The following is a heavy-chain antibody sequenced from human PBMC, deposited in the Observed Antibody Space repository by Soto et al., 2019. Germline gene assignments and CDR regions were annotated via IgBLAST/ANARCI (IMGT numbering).Heavy chain of an antibody. CDR2: FDPEDDET. J-gene: IGHJ4*02. V-gene: IGHV1-24*01. CDR1: GYTLTDLS. D-gene: IGHD1-26*01. CDR3: ATDPVGVTSTLPH. Sequence: QVQLVQSGAEVKKPGASVNVSCKVSGYTLTDLSMHWVRQAPGKGLEWMGGFDPEDDETIYALKFQGRVTMTEDTFTDTAYMELSSLRSEDTAVYYFATDPVGVTSTLPHWGQGSLVTVSS.